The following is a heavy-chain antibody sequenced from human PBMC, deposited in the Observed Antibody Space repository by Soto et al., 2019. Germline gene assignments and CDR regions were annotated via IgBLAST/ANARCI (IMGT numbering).Heavy chain of an antibody. CDR1: GFTFSSYA. D-gene: IGHD3-10*01. Sequence: PGGSLRLSCAASGFTFSSYAMSWVRQAPGKGLEWVSTFTNYGATYYADSVKGRFTISRDNSKNTLYLQMNSLRAEDTAVYYCGHTNYNPSLKSRVTISVDTSKNQFSLKLSSVTAADTAVYYCAREGAPTPGWAYYDFWSGYYDYGMDVWGQGTTVTVSS. J-gene: IGHJ6*02. CDR3: GHTNYNPSLKSRVTISVDTSKNQFSLKLSSVTAADTAVYYCAREGAPTPGWAYYDFWSGYYDYGMDV. CDR2: FTNYGAT. V-gene: IGHV3-23*01.